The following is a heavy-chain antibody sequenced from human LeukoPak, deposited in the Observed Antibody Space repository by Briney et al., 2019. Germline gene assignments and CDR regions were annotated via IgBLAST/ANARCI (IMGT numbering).Heavy chain of an antibody. CDR1: GFTFSSYA. CDR3: AKEEQWLVLAGYFDY. Sequence: HTGGSLRLSCAASGFTFSSYAMSWVRQAPGKGLEWVSAISGSGGSTYYADSVKGRFTISRDNSKNTLYLQMNSLRAEDTAVYYCAKEEQWLVLAGYFDYWGQGTLVTVSS. D-gene: IGHD6-19*01. V-gene: IGHV3-23*01. J-gene: IGHJ4*02. CDR2: ISGSGGST.